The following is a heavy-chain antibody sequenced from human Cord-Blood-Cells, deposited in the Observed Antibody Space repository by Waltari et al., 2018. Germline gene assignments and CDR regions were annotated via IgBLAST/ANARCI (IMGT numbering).Heavy chain of an antibody. CDR3: ATTYYDILTGYYDY. Sequence: QVQLQQWGAGLLKPSETLSLTCAVYGGSFSGYYWSWIRQPPGKGLEWIGEINHSGSTNYSPSLKSRVTISVDTSKNQCSLKLSSVTAADTAVYYCATTYYDILTGYYDYWGQGTLVTVSS. CDR1: GGSFSGYY. V-gene: IGHV4-34*01. J-gene: IGHJ4*02. CDR2: INHSGST. D-gene: IGHD3-9*01.